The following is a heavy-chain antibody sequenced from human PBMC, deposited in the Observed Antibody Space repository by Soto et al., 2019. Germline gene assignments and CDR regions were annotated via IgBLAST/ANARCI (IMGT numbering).Heavy chain of an antibody. J-gene: IGHJ4*02. CDR2: VNPADSDT. Sequence: PGESLKISCKASGYSFTSYWIGWVRQMSGKGLEWMAIVNPADSDTRYSPSFQDQVTVSADKSISTAYLQWGSLKASDTAMYYCVRPDRSGFYSHWGQGTPVTVSS. D-gene: IGHD3-22*01. V-gene: IGHV5-51*01. CDR1: GYSFTSYW. CDR3: VRPDRSGFYSH.